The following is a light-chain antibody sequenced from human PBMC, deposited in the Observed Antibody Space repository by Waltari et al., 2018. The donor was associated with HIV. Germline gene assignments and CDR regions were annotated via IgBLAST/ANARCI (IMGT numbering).Light chain of an antibody. Sequence: QSDLTQPASVSGSPGQSSTISCTGTSSDVGGYNYVTGYQLQSGKAPKRMNYEVSNGPSGVSNRLSGSKSGNTASLTISGLQAEDEAYYYCSSYTGTSTHVVFGGGTKLTVL. V-gene: IGLV2-14*01. J-gene: IGLJ2*01. CDR2: EVS. CDR1: SSDVGGYNY. CDR3: SSYTGTSTHVV.